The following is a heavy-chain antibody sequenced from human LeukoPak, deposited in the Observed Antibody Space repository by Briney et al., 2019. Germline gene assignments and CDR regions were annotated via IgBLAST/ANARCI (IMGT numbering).Heavy chain of an antibody. V-gene: IGHV1-2*02. J-gene: IGHJ6*03. D-gene: IGHD4-17*01. CDR1: GYTFTGYY. CDR3: ARDSVGTMTTAPYYYMDV. Sequence: ASVKVSCKASGYTFTGYYMHWVRQAPGQGLEWMGWINPNSGGTNYAQKFQGRVTMTRDTSISTAYMELSRLRSDDTAVYYCARDSVGTMTTAPYYYMDVWSKGTTVTVSS. CDR2: INPNSGGT.